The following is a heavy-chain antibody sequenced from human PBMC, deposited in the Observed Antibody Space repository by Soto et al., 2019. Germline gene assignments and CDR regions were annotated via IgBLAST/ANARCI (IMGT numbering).Heavy chain of an antibody. J-gene: IGHJ6*02. CDR3: ARDRESAAGPYYYYYGMDV. Sequence: PSETLSLTCAASGGSISSGGYSWSWIRQPPGKGLEWIGYIYHSGSTYYNPSLKSRVTISVDRSKNQFSLKLSSVTAADTAVYYCARDRESAAGPYYYYYGMDVWGQGTTVTVSS. CDR2: IYHSGST. D-gene: IGHD6-13*01. V-gene: IGHV4-30-2*01. CDR1: GGSISSGGYS.